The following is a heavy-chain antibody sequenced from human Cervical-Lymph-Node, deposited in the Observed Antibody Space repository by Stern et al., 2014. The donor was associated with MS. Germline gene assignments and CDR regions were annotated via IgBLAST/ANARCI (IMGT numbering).Heavy chain of an antibody. D-gene: IGHD4-17*01. J-gene: IGHJ4*02. Sequence: VQLVQSGAEVKKPGESLKISCQVSGYNFPVYWIGWVRQTPGKGLEWVGIIYPPDSETRYNPSFQGQVSMSVDKSVSTAYLQWSSLQTSDTALYFCARHTGDYAFDYWGQGTLVIVSS. CDR3: ARHTGDYAFDY. V-gene: IGHV5-51*01. CDR2: IYPPDSET. CDR1: GYNFPVYW.